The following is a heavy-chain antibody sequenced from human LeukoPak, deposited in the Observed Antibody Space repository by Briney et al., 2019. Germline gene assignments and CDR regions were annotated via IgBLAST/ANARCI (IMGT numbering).Heavy chain of an antibody. CDR3: AKDPDRIAAAGLAYYLDY. D-gene: IGHD6-13*01. Sequence: GGSLRLSCAASGFTFSSYAMSWVRQAPGKGLEWVSAISGSGGSTYYADSVKGRFTISRDNSKNTLYLQMNSLRAEDTAVYYCAKDPDRIAAAGLAYYLDYWGQGTLVTVSS. V-gene: IGHV3-23*01. CDR1: GFTFSSYA. CDR2: ISGSGGST. J-gene: IGHJ4*02.